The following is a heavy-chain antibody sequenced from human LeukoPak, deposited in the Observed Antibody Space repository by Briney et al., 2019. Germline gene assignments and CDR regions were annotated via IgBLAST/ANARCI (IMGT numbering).Heavy chain of an antibody. Sequence: SETLSLTCAVYGGSFSAYYWSWIRQPPGKGLEWIAEINHSESTNYNPSLKSRVTISVDTSKNQFSLKLSSVTGADTAVYFCARGGNGWYFDLWGRGTLVTVSS. CDR2: INHSEST. CDR3: ARGGNGWYFDL. J-gene: IGHJ2*01. D-gene: IGHD1-14*01. CDR1: GGSFSAYY. V-gene: IGHV4-34*01.